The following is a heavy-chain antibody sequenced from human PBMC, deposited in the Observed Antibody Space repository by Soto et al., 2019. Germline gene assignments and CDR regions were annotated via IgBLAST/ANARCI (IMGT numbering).Heavy chain of an antibody. CDR1: GFTFSSYG. J-gene: IGHJ4*02. V-gene: IGHV3-30*18. Sequence: PGGSLRLSCAASGFTFSSYGMHWVRQAPGKGLEWVAVISYDGSNKYYADSVKGRFTISRDNSKNTLYLQMNSLRAEDTAVYYCAKTNTFRGWYGRPGPYYFDYWGQGTLVTVSS. CDR3: AKTNTFRGWYGRPGPYYFDY. CDR2: ISYDGSNK. D-gene: IGHD6-19*01.